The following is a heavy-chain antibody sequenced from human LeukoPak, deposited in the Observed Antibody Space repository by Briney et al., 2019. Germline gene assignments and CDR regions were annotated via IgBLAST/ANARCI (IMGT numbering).Heavy chain of an antibody. J-gene: IGHJ6*03. CDR1: GVSFSGYY. D-gene: IGHD3-22*01. CDR3: ARGRQDVTMIVVVMTAVSYYLDV. CDR2: MNPSGST. V-gene: IGHV4-34*01. Sequence: PSETLSLTCAVYGVSFSGYYWTWLRQTPEKGLEWIGEMNPSGSTSYNPSLKSRVTISVDTSKNQFSLTLSSVTAADMAVYYCARGRQDVTMIVVVMTAVSYYLDVWGKGTTVTVS.